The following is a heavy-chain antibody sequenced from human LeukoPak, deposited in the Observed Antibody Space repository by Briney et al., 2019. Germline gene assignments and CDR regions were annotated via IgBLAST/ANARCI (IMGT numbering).Heavy chain of an antibody. CDR1: GYTFTDYY. D-gene: IGHD6-13*01. Sequence: ASVKVSCKASGYTFTDYYMHWVRQAPGQGLGWMGWINLNSGVTRYTQKFQGGVTMTRDTSISTAYMELSRLTSDDTAVYYCARDSATATGFAADYWGQGTLVTVSS. J-gene: IGHJ4*02. V-gene: IGHV1-2*02. CDR3: ARDSATATGFAADY. CDR2: INLNSGVT.